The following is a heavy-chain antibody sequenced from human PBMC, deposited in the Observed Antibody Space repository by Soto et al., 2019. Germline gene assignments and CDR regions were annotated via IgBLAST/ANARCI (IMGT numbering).Heavy chain of an antibody. V-gene: IGHV4-59*01. CDR1: GGSISSYY. D-gene: IGHD3-10*01. CDR2: IYYSGST. Sequence: ASETLSLTCTVSGGSISSYYWSWIRQPPGEGLEWIGYIYYSGSTNYNPSLKSRVTISVDTSKNQFSLKLSSVTAADTAVYYCASTMVRGVIIGFDYWGQGTLVTVSS. CDR3: ASTMVRGVIIGFDY. J-gene: IGHJ4*02.